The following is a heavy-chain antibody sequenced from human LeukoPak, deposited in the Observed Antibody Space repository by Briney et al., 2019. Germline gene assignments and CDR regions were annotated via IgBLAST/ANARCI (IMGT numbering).Heavy chain of an antibody. D-gene: IGHD3-3*01. CDR1: GYTFTGYY. CDR2: INPNSGGT. V-gene: IGHV1-2*06. CDR3: ARIKQTDSWSGDTYDY. J-gene: IGHJ4*02. Sequence: GASVKVSCKASGYTFTGYYMHWVRQAPGQGLEWMGRINPNSGGTNYAQKFQGRVTMTRDTSISTAYMELSRLRSDDTAVYYCARIKQTDSWSGDTYDYWGQGTLVTVSS.